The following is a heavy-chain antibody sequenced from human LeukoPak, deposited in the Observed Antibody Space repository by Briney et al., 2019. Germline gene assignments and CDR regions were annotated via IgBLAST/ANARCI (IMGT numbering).Heavy chain of an antibody. D-gene: IGHD6-19*01. Sequence: SGPTLVNPTQTLTLTCTFSGFSLSTSGMCVSWIRQPPGKALEWLARIELDDDKYYNTSLKTRLTISKYTAKNQVVLTMINMDPVDTATYYCARNRYSSGWYTRGGFDYWGQGTLVTVSS. CDR3: ARNRYSSGWYTRGGFDY. V-gene: IGHV2-70*11. CDR2: IELDDDK. CDR1: GFSLSTSGMC. J-gene: IGHJ4*02.